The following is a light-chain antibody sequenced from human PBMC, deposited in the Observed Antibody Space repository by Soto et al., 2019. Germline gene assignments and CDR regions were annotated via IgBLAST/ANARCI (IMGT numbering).Light chain of an antibody. CDR2: KAS. J-gene: IGKJ2*01. V-gene: IGKV1-5*03. CDR3: QQYNSHSSYT. Sequence: DIQMTQSPSTLSASVGDRVTITCRASQSISSWLAWYQQKPGKAPKLLIYKASSLGSGVPSRFSGSGSGTESTLTISSLQAEDFAIYYCQQYNSHSSYTFGQGTRLEIK. CDR1: QSISSW.